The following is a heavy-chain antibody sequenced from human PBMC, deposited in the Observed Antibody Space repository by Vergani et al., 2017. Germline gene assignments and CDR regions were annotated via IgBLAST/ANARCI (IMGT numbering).Heavy chain of an antibody. Sequence: QVQLVQSGAEVKKPGSSVKVSCKASGGTFSSYAISWVRQAPGQGLEWMGGIIPIFGTANYAQKFQGRVTITADESTSTAYMELSSLRSEDTAVYYCARVAVAGTVHYYYYYKDVWGKGTTVTVSS. D-gene: IGHD6-19*01. CDR1: GGTFSSYA. J-gene: IGHJ6*03. CDR2: IIPIFGTA. V-gene: IGHV1-69*01. CDR3: ARVAVAGTVHYYYYYKDV.